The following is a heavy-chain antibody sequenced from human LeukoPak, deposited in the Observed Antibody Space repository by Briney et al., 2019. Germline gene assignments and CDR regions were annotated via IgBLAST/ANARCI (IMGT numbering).Heavy chain of an antibody. D-gene: IGHD2-2*01. CDR2: IRYDGSNK. V-gene: IGHV3-30*02. CDR3: AKDQLGYCSSTSCSSHFDY. CDR1: GFSFSSFG. J-gene: IGHJ4*02. Sequence: PGGSLRLSCAASGFSFSSFGMHWVRQAPGKGLEWVAFIRYDGSNKYYADSAKGRFTISRDNSKNTLYLQMNSLRAEDTAVYYWAKDQLGYCSSTSCSSHFDYWGQGTLVTVSS.